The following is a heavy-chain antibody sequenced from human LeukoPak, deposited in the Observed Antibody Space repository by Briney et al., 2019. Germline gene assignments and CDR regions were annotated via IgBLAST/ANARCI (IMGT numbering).Heavy chain of an antibody. V-gene: IGHV4-4*02. D-gene: IGHD2-2*01. CDR3: ARAPYCSSTSCYAWRWFDP. Sequence: SGTLSLTCAVSGGSISSSNWWSWVRQPPGKGLEWIGEIYHSGSTNYNPSLKSRVTISVDKSKNQFSLKLSSVTAVDTAVYYCARAPYCSSTSCYAWRWFDPWGQGTLVTVSS. CDR2: IYHSGST. CDR1: GGSISSSNW. J-gene: IGHJ5*02.